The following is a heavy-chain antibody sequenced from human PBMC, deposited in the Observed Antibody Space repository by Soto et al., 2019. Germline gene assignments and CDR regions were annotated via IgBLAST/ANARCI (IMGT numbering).Heavy chain of an antibody. Sequence: QVQLVQSGAEVKKPGSSVKVTCKASGGTFSSNAISWVRQAPGQGLEWMGGIIPIYGTAHYAQKFQGRVTITAGESSTTASMERSSLKSDDTAGYYCETGGRGYSSAPRFYFDFWGQGTLVKVSS. J-gene: IGHJ4*02. D-gene: IGHD5-18*01. CDR3: ETGGRGYSSAPRFYFDF. CDR1: GGTFSSNA. V-gene: IGHV1-69*12. CDR2: IIPIYGTA.